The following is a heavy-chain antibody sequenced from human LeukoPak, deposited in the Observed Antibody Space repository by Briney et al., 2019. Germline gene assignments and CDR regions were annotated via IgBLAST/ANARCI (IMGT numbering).Heavy chain of an antibody. CDR2: IYPGDSDT. CDR1: GYSFTSSW. Sequence: GESLKISCKGSGYSFTSSWIGWVRQMPGKGLEWMGIIYPGDSDTRYSPSFQGQVTIAADKSISTAYLQWSSLKASDTVMYYCATYSDTYYFDHWGQGTLVTVSS. J-gene: IGHJ4*02. V-gene: IGHV5-51*01. CDR3: ATYSDTYYFDH. D-gene: IGHD1-26*01.